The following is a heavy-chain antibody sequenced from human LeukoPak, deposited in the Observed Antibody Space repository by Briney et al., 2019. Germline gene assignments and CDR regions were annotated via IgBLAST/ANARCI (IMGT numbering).Heavy chain of an antibody. CDR3: ARASCGGDCYSPPYYFDY. V-gene: IGHV4-30-4*01. J-gene: IGHJ4*02. Sequence: SETLSLTCTVSDGSISRGDYYWSWIRQPPGKGLECIWYIYYSGSTYYHPSLKSRVTISVDTSKNQFSLELSSVTAADTAVYYCARASCGGDCYSPPYYFDYWGQGTLVTVSS. CDR2: IYYSGST. D-gene: IGHD2-21*02. CDR1: DGSISRGDYY.